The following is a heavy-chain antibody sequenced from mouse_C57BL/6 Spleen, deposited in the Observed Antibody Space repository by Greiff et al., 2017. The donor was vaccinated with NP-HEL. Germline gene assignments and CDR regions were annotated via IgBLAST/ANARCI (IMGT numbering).Heavy chain of an antibody. CDR1: GYSITSGYY. D-gene: IGHD1-1*01. CDR3: AREGDYYGSGYYFDY. V-gene: IGHV3-6*01. Sequence: VQLQQSGPGLVKPSQSLSLTCSVTGYSITSGYYWNWIRQFPGNKLEWMGYISYDGSNNYNPSLKNRISITRDTSKNQFFLQLNSVTTEDTATYYCAREGDYYGSGYYFDYWGQGTTLTVSS. CDR2: ISYDGSN. J-gene: IGHJ2*01.